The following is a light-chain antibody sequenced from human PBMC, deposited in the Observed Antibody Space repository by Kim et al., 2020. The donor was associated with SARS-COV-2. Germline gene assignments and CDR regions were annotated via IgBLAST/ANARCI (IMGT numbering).Light chain of an antibody. CDR2: EGT. V-gene: IGLV2-23*03. CDR3: CSYAGSSTFEV. CDR1: SSDVGGYNL. J-gene: IGLJ2*01. Sequence: QPITISWTGSSSDVGGYNLVSWYQQHPDKAPRLMIYEGTKRPSGVSDRFSGSKSGNTASLTICGLEAEDEADYYCCSYAGSSTFEVFGGGTQLTVL.